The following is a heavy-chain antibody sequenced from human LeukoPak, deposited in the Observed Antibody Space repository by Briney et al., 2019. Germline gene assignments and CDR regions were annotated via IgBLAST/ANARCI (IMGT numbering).Heavy chain of an antibody. D-gene: IGHD3-22*01. CDR3: AKDQGVGNYYDSSGYYGLFDY. Sequence: GGSLRLSCAASEFTFNSYAMSWVRQAPGKGLEWVSAISASGSSTYYADSVKGRFTISRDNAKNTLYLQMNSLRAEDTAVYYCAKDQGVGNYYDSSGYYGLFDYWGQGTLVTVSS. CDR2: ISASGSST. CDR1: EFTFNSYA. J-gene: IGHJ4*02. V-gene: IGHV3-23*01.